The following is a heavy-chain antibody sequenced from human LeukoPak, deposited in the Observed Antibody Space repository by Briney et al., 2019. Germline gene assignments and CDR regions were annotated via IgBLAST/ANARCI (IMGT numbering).Heavy chain of an antibody. CDR3: SRDFNGRNDF. Sequence: GGSLRLSCAASGFTVGTNYMSWVRQSPGKGLVWVSRINPDGSRTDYAESVKGRFTISRDNAKNTLSLEMNSLGDEDTAVYYCSRDFNGRNDFWGQGTLVTVSS. D-gene: IGHD1-14*01. CDR2: INPDGSRT. J-gene: IGHJ4*02. CDR1: GFTVGTNY. V-gene: IGHV3-74*01.